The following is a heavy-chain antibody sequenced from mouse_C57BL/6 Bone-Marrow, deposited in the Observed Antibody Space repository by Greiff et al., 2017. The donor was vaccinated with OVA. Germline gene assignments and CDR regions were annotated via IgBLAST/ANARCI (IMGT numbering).Heavy chain of an antibody. CDR3: ARDYGSSLWFAY. Sequence: QVQLKESGPELVKPGASVKISCKASGYAFSSSWMNWVKQRPGKGLEWIGRIYPGDGDTNYNGKFKGKATLTADKSSSTAYMPLSSLTSEDSAVYFCARDYGSSLWFAYWGQGTLVTVSA. CDR1: GYAFSSSW. J-gene: IGHJ3*01. D-gene: IGHD1-1*01. V-gene: IGHV1-82*01. CDR2: IYPGDGDT.